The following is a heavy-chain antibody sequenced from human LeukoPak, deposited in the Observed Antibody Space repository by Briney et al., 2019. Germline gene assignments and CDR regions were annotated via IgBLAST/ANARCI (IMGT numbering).Heavy chain of an antibody. J-gene: IGHJ4*02. CDR2: ISGDSATP. CDR3: AKVGSSTWYMYYFDY. V-gene: IGHV3-23*01. CDR1: GFAFNIYA. D-gene: IGHD6-13*01. Sequence: PGGSLRLSCAASGFAFNIYAMTWVRQAPGKGLEWVSTISGDSATPYFADSVKGRFTISRDNSKNTLYLQMNSLRVEDTAVYYCAKVGSSTWYMYYFDYWGQGALVTVSS.